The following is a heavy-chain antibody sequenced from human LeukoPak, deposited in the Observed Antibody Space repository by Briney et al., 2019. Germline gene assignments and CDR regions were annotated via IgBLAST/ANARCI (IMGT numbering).Heavy chain of an antibody. CDR1: GFTFSTKS. Sequence: GGSLRLSCAVSGFTFSTKSMNWVRQAPGKGLEWVSYITADSGTTYYADSVKGRFTISRDNAKNSLYLQMNSLRDEDTAVYYCASRDYFDYWGLGTLVTVSS. CDR3: ASRDYFDY. J-gene: IGHJ4*02. CDR2: ITADSGTT. V-gene: IGHV3-48*02.